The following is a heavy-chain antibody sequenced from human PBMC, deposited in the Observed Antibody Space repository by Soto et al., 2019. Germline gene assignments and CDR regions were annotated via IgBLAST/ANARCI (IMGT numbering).Heavy chain of an antibody. CDR3: AAGMFYDSSGLDY. CDR1: GYTFTSYY. CDR2: INLSSGST. J-gene: IGHJ4*02. D-gene: IGHD3-22*01. V-gene: IGHV1-46*01. Sequence: GASVKVSCKASGYTFTSYYMHWVRQAPGQGLEWIGRINLSSGSTSYAQKFQGRVTITRDMSTSTAYMELSSLRSEDTAVYYCAAGMFYDSSGLDYWGQGTLVTVSS.